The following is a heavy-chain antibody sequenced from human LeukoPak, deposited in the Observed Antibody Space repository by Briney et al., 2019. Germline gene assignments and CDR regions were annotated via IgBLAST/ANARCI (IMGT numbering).Heavy chain of an antibody. CDR3: ARLHPDLAPYCSSTSCYSYFYCGMDV. J-gene: IGHJ6*02. D-gene: IGHD2-2*01. V-gene: IGHV1-18*01. Sequence: GASVTVSCMSSGYTFTRYGISWVRQAPGQGLEWMGWISAYNGNTNYTQKLQGRVTMTTDTTTSTAYIELRGVTSDDTAVYYCARLHPDLAPYCSSTSCYSYFYCGMDVWGQGTRVSVSS. CDR1: GYTFTRYG. CDR2: ISAYNGNT.